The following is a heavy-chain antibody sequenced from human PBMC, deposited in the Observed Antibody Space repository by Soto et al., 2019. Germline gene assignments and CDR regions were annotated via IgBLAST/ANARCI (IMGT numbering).Heavy chain of an antibody. CDR3: ASDDCGVYHHYGIDV. Sequence: GGSRRLSCAASGVTFSSYSMNWVRQAPGKGLEWVSYISSSSSSYIYYAASVKGRFTISRDNAKNSLYLQMNSLRAEDTAVYYCASDDCGVYHHYGIDVWAQGTTVPVS. D-gene: IGHD2-21*02. J-gene: IGHJ6*02. V-gene: IGHV3-21*05. CDR1: GVTFSSYS. CDR2: ISSSSSSYI.